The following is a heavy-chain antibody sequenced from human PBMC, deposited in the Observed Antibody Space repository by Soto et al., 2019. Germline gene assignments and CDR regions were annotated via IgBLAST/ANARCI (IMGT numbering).Heavy chain of an antibody. Sequence: GSGPTLVNPTETLTLTCTVSGFSLSNARMGVSWIRQPPGKALEWLAHIFSNDEKSYSTSLKSRLTISKDTSKSQVVLTMTNVYPVDTATYFCAHRPVWYMTGCDNGYFDSWRRGALVTVSS. CDR2: IFSNDEK. J-gene: IGHJ4*02. D-gene: IGHD6-19*01. V-gene: IGHV2-26*01. CDR1: GFSLSNARMG. CDR3: AHRPVWYMTGCDNGYFDS.